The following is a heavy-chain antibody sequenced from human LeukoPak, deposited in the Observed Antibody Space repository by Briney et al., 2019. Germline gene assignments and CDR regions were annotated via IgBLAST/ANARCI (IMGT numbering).Heavy chain of an antibody. D-gene: IGHD3-9*01. CDR2: ISGSGSTT. CDR3: AKQVLTGYYSARYFYYMDV. J-gene: IGHJ6*03. V-gene: IGHV3-23*01. CDR1: GFTFSSYA. Sequence: GGSLRLSCAVSGFTFSSYAMTWVRQAPGKGLEWVSAISGSGSTTYYADSVKGRFTISRDNPENTLYLQMISLRAEDTAVYYCAKQVLTGYYSARYFYYMDVWGKGTTVTVSS.